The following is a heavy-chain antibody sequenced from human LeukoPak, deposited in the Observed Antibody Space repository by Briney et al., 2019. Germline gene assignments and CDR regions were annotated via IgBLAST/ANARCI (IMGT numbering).Heavy chain of an antibody. V-gene: IGHV1-18*01. D-gene: IGHD1-1*01. CDR2: IDPYNGNT. CDR3: ARDRRGYNGILRY. CDR1: GYTFTSYA. Sequence: GASVKVSCKASGYTFTSYALTWVRQAPAQGLKWMGYIDPYNGNTNYAQKFQGRVTMTTDRSTNTGYMDLRSLRSDDTAVYYCARDRRGYNGILRYWGQGALVTISS. J-gene: IGHJ4*02.